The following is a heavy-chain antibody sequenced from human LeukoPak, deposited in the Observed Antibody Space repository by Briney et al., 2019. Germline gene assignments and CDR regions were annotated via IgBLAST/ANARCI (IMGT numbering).Heavy chain of an antibody. J-gene: IGHJ4*02. CDR1: GGSISSYY. D-gene: IGHD3-10*01. Sequence: PSETLSLTCTVSGGSISSYYWSWIRQPPGKGLEWIGYIYYSGSTNYNPSLKSRVTISVDTSKNQFSLKLSSVTAADTAVYYCASDLYKDYWGQGTLVTVSS. CDR3: ASDLYKDY. CDR2: IYYSGST. V-gene: IGHV4-59*01.